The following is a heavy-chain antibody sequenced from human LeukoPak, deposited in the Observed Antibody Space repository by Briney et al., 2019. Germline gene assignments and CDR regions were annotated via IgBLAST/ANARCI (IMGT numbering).Heavy chain of an antibody. Sequence: SETLSLTCTVPGGSISSYYWSWIRQPPGKGLEWIGYIYYSGSTNYNPSLKSRVTISVDTSKNQFSLKLSSVAAADTAVYYCAREGIAVAGLFDYWGQGTLVTVSS. CDR3: AREGIAVAGLFDY. J-gene: IGHJ4*02. D-gene: IGHD6-19*01. CDR2: IYYSGST. V-gene: IGHV4-59*01. CDR1: GGSISSYY.